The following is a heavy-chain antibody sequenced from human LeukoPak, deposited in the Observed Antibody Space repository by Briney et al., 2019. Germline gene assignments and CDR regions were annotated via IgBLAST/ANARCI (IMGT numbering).Heavy chain of an antibody. CDR2: VSPPGGGT. J-gene: IGHJ4*02. CDR1: GFTFSSYE. V-gene: IGHV3-23*01. D-gene: IGHD7-27*01. Sequence: GGSLRLSCAASGFTFSSYEMNWVRQAPGKGLEWLSGVSPPGGGTYYADSVKGRFTISRDDSKNTLSLQMNSLRVEDTAVYYCARDLAWGVFDYWGQGTLVTVSS. CDR3: ARDLAWGVFDY.